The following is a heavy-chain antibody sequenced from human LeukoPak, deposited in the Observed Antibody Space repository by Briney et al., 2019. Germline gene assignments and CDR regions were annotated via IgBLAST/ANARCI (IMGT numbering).Heavy chain of an antibody. J-gene: IGHJ4*02. CDR1: GFTFSSYA. CDR2: ISGSGGST. Sequence: GGSLRLSCAASGFTFSSYAMSWVRQAPGKGLEWVSAISGSGGSTYYADSVKGRFTISRDNSKNTLYLQMNSLRAEDTAVYYCAKSPYYYDSSGYFDYWGQGTLVTVSS. V-gene: IGHV3-23*01. D-gene: IGHD3-22*01. CDR3: AKSPYYYDSSGYFDY.